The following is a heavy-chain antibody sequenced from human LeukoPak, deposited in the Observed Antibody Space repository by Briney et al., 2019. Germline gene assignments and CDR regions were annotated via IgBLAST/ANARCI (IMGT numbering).Heavy chain of an antibody. D-gene: IGHD2-15*01. CDR1: GFTFSSYP. Sequence: GGSLRLSCAASGFTFSSYPSSWVRQAPGKGLEWVSGISGRGDSTYYADSVKGRFTISRDNSKNTLYLQMNSLRAEDTAVYYCTKDCGRTIMVVAASHYWGQGTLVTVSS. V-gene: IGHV3-23*01. CDR3: TKDCGRTIMVVAASHY. J-gene: IGHJ4*02. CDR2: ISGRGDST.